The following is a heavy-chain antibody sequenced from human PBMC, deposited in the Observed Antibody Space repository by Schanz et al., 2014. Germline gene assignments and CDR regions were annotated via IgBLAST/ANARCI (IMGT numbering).Heavy chain of an antibody. CDR2: IGPASDP. Sequence: EVQLVESGGGLVQPGGSLRLSCAASGFTFSNYDMHWVRQAIGKGLEWVSGIGPASDPYYAGSVKGRFTISRENGKNSLYLQINSLRAGDTAVYSFARGRRGDCRRTSCTYYFDYWGQGTLVTVSS. J-gene: IGHJ4*02. CDR3: ARGRRGDCRRTSCTYYFDY. CDR1: GFTFSNYD. V-gene: IGHV3-13*05. D-gene: IGHD2-2*01.